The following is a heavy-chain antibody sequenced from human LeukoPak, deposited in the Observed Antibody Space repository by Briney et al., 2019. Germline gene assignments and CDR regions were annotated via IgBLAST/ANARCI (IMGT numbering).Heavy chain of an antibody. CDR3: ASMVRGHHYYYYYYMDV. J-gene: IGHJ6*03. CDR1: GFTFSSYG. CDR2: ISSSGSTI. D-gene: IGHD3-10*01. Sequence: GGTLRLSCAASGFTFSSYGMSWVRQAPGKGLEWVSYISSSGSTIYYADSVKGRFTISRDNAKNSLYLQMNSLRAEDTAVYYCASMVRGHHYYYYYYMDVWGKGTTVTVSS. V-gene: IGHV3-48*04.